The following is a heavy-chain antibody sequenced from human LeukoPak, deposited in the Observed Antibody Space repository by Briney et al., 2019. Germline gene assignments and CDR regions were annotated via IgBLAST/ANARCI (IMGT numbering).Heavy chain of an antibody. CDR3: AKRRYDTSSLDWFDP. CDR2: ISATGANT. D-gene: IGHD6-13*01. J-gene: IGHJ5*02. CDR1: GFTFSGYG. V-gene: IGHV3-23*01. Sequence: GGSLRLSCAASGFTFSGYGMSWVRQAPGKGLEWVSTISATGANTYYADSVKGRFTISRDNSKSTLYLQMNSLRVEDAAVYYCAKRRYDTSSLDWFDPWGQGTLVTVSS.